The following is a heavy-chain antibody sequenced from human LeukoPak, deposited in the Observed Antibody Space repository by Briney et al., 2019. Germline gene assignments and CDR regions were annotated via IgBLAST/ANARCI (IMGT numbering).Heavy chain of an antibody. V-gene: IGHV3-30-3*01. CDR3: ARCVAVTTPELDY. Sequence: GTSLRLSCTGSGFTFSSFAIHWVRQAPGKGLEWVAVISYDGSNKYYADSVKGRFTISRDNSKNTLYLQMNSLRAEDTAVYYCARCVAVTTPELDYWGQGTLVTVSS. D-gene: IGHD2-21*02. CDR1: GFTFSSFA. CDR2: ISYDGSNK. J-gene: IGHJ4*02.